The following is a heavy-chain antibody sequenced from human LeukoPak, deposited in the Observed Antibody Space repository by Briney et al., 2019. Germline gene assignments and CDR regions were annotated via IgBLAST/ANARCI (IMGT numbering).Heavy chain of an antibody. CDR2: ISSSSDTI. CDR3: ARLSPSGWYGYFQQ. CDR1: GFTFSSYS. V-gene: IGHV3-48*04. D-gene: IGHD6-19*01. Sequence: GGSLRLSCAASGFTFSSYSINWVRQAPGKGPEWISYISSSSDTIKYADSVAGRFTISRDNAKNSLYLQMNSLRAEDTAVYYCARLSPSGWYGYFQQWGQGTLVTVSA. J-gene: IGHJ1*01.